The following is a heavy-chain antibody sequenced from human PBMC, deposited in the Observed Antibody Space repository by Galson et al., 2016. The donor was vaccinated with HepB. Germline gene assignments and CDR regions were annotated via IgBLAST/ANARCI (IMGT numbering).Heavy chain of an antibody. D-gene: IGHD6-19*01. V-gene: IGHV3-7*03. CDR1: RFTFINSW. J-gene: IGHJ2*01. Sequence: SLRLSCAASRFTFINSWMSWVRQAPGKGLEWVANIKQAGSEQYYVDSVKGRFTISRDNAKNSLFLQMNGLRAEDTAVYSCARALSSSGWTYWYFDLWGRGTLVTVSS. CDR3: ARALSSSGWTYWYFDL. CDR2: IKQAGSEQ.